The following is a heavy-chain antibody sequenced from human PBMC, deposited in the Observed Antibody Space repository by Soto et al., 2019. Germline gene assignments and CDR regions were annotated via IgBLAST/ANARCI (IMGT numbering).Heavy chain of an antibody. CDR1: GGSFSGYY. CDR3: ARGSETRYRRWFDP. V-gene: IGHV4-34*01. Sequence: SETLSLTCAVYGGSFSGYYWSWIRQPPGKGLEWIGEINHSGSTNYNPSLKSRVTISVDTSKNQFSLKLSSVTAADTAVYYCARGSETRYRRWFDPWGQGTLVTVSS. J-gene: IGHJ5*02. D-gene: IGHD3-16*02. CDR2: INHSGST.